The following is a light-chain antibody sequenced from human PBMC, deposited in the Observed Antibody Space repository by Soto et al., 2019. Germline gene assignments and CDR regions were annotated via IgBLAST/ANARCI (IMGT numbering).Light chain of an antibody. J-gene: IGLJ2*01. CDR3: QSCDSSLSGYVV. CDR1: SSNIGAGYD. V-gene: IGLV1-40*01. CDR2: GNS. Sequence: QSVLTQPPSVSGAPGQRVTISCTGSSSNIGAGYDVHWYQQLPGTAPKLLIYGNSNRPSGVPDRFSGSKSGTSASLAITGLQGEDEADYCCQSCDSSLSGYVVFGGGTKLTVL.